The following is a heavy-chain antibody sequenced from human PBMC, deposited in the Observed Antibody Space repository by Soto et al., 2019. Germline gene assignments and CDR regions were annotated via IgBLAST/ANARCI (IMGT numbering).Heavy chain of an antibody. J-gene: IGHJ6*02. CDR1: GFSFSSYG. D-gene: IGHD6-13*01. Sequence: LRLSCAASGFSFSSYGMHWVRQAPGKGLEWVAVIWHDGSKTYYADSVKGRLIISRDNSKNTLYVQINSLRAEDRGVYFCARGSIVAAEYGMDVWGHGTTVTVSS. V-gene: IGHV3-33*01. CDR3: ARGSIVAAEYGMDV. CDR2: IWHDGSKT.